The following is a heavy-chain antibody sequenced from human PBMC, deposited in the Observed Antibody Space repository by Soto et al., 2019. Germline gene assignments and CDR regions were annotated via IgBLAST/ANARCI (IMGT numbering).Heavy chain of an antibody. CDR3: ARDFVVVVAATEGDDY. J-gene: IGHJ4*02. D-gene: IGHD2-15*01. V-gene: IGHV3-30-3*01. CDR2: ISYDGSNK. CDR1: GFTFSSYA. Sequence: GGSLRLSCAASGFTFSSYAMHWVRQAPGKGLEWVAVISYDGSNKYYADSVKGRFTISRDNSKNTLYLQMNSLRAEDTAVYYCARDFVVVVAATEGDDYWGQGXLVTVYS.